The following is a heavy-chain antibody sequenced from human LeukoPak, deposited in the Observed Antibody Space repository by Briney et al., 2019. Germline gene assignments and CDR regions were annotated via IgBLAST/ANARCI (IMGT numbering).Heavy chain of an antibody. J-gene: IGHJ4*02. CDR2: IYYTGST. V-gene: IGHV4-59*01. CDR1: GGSISPYY. D-gene: IGHD2-2*01. CDR3: TRGLRGGDYQLLPFGF. Sequence: SETLSLTCTVSGGSISPYYWSWIRHSPAKELENIGYIYYTGSTNYTPSLKCRVTISLDTSNNQFSLILSSVTAADTAVYYCTRGLRGGDYQLLPFGFWGQGTLVTVSS.